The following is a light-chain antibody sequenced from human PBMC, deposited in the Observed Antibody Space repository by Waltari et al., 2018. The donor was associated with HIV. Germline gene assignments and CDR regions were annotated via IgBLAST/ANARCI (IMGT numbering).Light chain of an antibody. CDR1: SLRNYY. Sequence: SSELTQDPALSVALGQTVTNTCQGDSLRNYYASWHQQKPGQAPILVIYDKNTRPSGIPDRFSGSTSGNTASLTITGSQAEDEADYYCASRDNNGKRVLFGGGTKVTVL. CDR3: ASRDNNGKRVL. J-gene: IGLJ3*02. V-gene: IGLV3-19*01. CDR2: DKN.